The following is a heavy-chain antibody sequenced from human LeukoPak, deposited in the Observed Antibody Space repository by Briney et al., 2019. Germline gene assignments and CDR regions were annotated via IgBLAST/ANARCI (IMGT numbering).Heavy chain of an antibody. V-gene: IGHV3-74*01. Sequence: GGSLRLSCAASGLTFNSYWMHWVRQAPGKGLVWVSRINGDGTGTTHADSVKGRFTISRDNAKNTLYLQMNSLRVEDTAVYYCARGGLTGAFDIWGQGTMVTASS. J-gene: IGHJ3*02. CDR1: GLTFNSYW. CDR3: ARGGLTGAFDI. CDR2: INGDGTGT. D-gene: IGHD5-12*01.